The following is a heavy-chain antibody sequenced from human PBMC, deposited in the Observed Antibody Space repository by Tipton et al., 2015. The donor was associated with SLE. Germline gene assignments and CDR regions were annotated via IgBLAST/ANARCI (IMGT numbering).Heavy chain of an antibody. J-gene: IGHJ4*02. CDR2: IYYSGSGST. CDR3: ARRGSGWFFDY. CDR1: GGSISSSNYY. Sequence: LRLSCTVSGGSISSSNYYWGWIRQPPGKGLEWIGSIYYSGSGSTYYNPSLKSRVTISVDTSKNQFSLNLSSVTAADTAVYYCARRGSGWFFDYWGQGTLVTVSS. V-gene: IGHV4-39*01. D-gene: IGHD6-19*01.